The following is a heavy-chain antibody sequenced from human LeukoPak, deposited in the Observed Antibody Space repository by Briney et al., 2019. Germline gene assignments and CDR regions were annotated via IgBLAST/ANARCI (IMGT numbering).Heavy chain of an antibody. CDR2: MNPNSGNT. CDR3: ARGTIASVD. J-gene: IGHJ4*02. V-gene: IGHV1-8*03. CDR1: GYTFTSYG. D-gene: IGHD6-13*01. Sequence: ASVKVSCKASGYTFTSYGISWVRQAPGQGLEWMGWMNPNSGNTDYAQKFQGRVTLTRNTSIDTAYMELSSLKSEDTAVYYCARGTIASVDWGQGTLVTVSS.